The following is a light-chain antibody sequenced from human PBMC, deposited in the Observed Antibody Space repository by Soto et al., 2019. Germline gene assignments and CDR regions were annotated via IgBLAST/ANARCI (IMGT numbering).Light chain of an antibody. Sequence: QPVLTQSPSASASLGASVKLTCNLSSGHSSYAIAWHQQQPEKGPRYLMKLNSDGSHSKGDGIPDRFSGSSSGAERYLTISSLQSEDEADYYCQTWGTGIRVFGGGTKLTVL. V-gene: IGLV4-69*01. CDR3: QTWGTGIRV. J-gene: IGLJ2*01. CDR1: SGHSSYA. CDR2: LNSDGSH.